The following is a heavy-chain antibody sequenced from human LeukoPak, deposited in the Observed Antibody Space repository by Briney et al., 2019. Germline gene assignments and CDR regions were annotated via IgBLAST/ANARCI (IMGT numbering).Heavy chain of an antibody. V-gene: IGHV1-18*01. D-gene: IGHD6-13*01. CDR3: AKDQAIAAAGQGY. J-gene: IGHJ4*02. Sequence: ASVNLSCTASGYTITSYGISWVRLAPGQGLEWMGWISTYNGNTDYTQNLQGRVTMTTNTSTSTAYMEMRSLRSDDTAVYYGAKDQAIAAAGQGYWGQGTLVTVSS. CDR2: ISTYNGNT. CDR1: GYTITSYG.